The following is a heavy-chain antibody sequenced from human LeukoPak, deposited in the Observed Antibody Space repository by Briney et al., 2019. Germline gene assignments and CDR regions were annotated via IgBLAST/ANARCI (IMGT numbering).Heavy chain of an antibody. V-gene: IGHV4-34*01. CDR1: GGSFSDYY. J-gene: IGHJ4*02. CDR3: ARSGGWGIY. D-gene: IGHD6-19*01. Sequence: SETLSLTCAVYGGSFSDYYWSWIRQSPGKGLEWIGEINHSGSTNYNPSLKSRVTISLDTSKSQFSLKLSSVTAADTAVYYCARSGGWGIYWGQGTLVTVSS. CDR2: INHSGST.